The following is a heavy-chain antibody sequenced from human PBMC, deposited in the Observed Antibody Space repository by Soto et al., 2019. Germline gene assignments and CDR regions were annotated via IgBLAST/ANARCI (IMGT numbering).Heavy chain of an antibody. Sequence: QVQLVQSGAEVKKPGASVKVSCKDSGGTFGSYTISWVRQAPGQGIEWMGRIIPILGIADYAQKFQGRVTITADKSTSTAYMELSSMRSKDTAVYYCASRYDSSDYWGQGTLVPVSS. V-gene: IGHV1-69*02. D-gene: IGHD3-22*01. CDR2: IIPILGIA. J-gene: IGHJ4*02. CDR1: GGTFGSYT. CDR3: ASRYDSSDY.